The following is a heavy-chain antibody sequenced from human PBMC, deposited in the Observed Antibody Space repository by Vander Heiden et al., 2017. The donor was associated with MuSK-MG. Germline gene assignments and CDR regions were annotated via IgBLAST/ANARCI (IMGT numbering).Heavy chain of an antibody. Sequence: QVQLVQSGAEVKKPGASVKVSCKASGYTFTNYDINWVRQATGQGLEWMGWMNPNSGNTGYAQKFQGRVTITRNTSISTTYMELSSLRSEDTAVYYCARGGYYDILTGYYPFDYWGQGTLVTVSS. CDR1: GYTFTNYD. CDR3: ARGGYYDILTGYYPFDY. V-gene: IGHV1-8*03. CDR2: MNPNSGNT. D-gene: IGHD3-9*01. J-gene: IGHJ4*02.